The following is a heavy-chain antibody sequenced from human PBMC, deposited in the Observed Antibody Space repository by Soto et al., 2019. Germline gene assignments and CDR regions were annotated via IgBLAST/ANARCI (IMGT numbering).Heavy chain of an antibody. D-gene: IGHD6-19*01. Sequence: QVQLQESGPGLVKPSETLSLTCTVSGGSISSYYWSWIRQPPGKGLAWIAYIYSSGNTNYNPSLKSRVTISVDTSKNQFPLKLSSVTAADTALYYCARHTRGWSAVDYWGQGTLVTVSS. V-gene: IGHV4-59*01. CDR3: ARHTRGWSAVDY. J-gene: IGHJ4*02. CDR2: IYSSGNT. CDR1: GGSISSYY.